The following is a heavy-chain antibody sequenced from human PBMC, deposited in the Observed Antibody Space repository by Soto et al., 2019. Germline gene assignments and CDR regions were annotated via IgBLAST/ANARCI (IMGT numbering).Heavy chain of an antibody. D-gene: IGHD2-21*02. CDR2: VSYDGVSE. CDR3: ARDPAYCGGDCSGYFDY. CDR1: GFTFSSFG. Sequence: QVQLVESGGGVVQPGRSLRLSCAASGFTFSSFGLHWVRQAPGKGLEWVAAVSYDGVSEYYADSVKGRFTFSRDNSKNTLYLHMNSLRAEDTAVYYCARDPAYCGGDCSGYFDYWGLGTLVTVSS. J-gene: IGHJ4*02. V-gene: IGHV3-30*03.